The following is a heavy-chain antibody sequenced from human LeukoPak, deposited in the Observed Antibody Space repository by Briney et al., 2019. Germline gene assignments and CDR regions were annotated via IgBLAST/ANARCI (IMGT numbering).Heavy chain of an antibody. CDR1: GFAFSGYS. CDR2: ITTSSSYI. D-gene: IGHD1-26*01. J-gene: IGHJ4*02. V-gene: IGHV3-21*06. Sequence: GGSLRLSRAASGFAFSGYSMNWVRQAPGKGLEWVSSITTSSSYIYYADSVKGRFTISRDNAKNSLYLQMNSLRAEGTAVYYCARDAYGIVGATTFSDHWGQGTLVTVSS. CDR3: ARDAYGIVGATTFSDH.